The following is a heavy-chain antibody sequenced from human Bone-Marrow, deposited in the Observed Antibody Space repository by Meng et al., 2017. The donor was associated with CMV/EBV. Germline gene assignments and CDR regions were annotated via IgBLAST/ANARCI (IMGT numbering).Heavy chain of an antibody. V-gene: IGHV1-18*01. J-gene: IGHJ4*02. CDR3: VRDLGSTPAIFFDY. Sequence: ASVKVSCKASGYSFTDFGVSWVRQAPGQGLEWMGWISAYNGQKNYAQKFQGRVTMTTDTSTNTAYMDLRSLRSDDTAVYYCVRDLGSTPAIFFDYWGQGTTVTVSS. CDR1: GYSFTDFG. CDR2: ISAYNGQK. D-gene: IGHD4-23*01.